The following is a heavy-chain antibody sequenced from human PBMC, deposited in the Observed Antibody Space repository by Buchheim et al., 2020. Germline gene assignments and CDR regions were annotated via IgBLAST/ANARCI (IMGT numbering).Heavy chain of an antibody. J-gene: IGHJ6*02. CDR1: GFTFSSYA. D-gene: IGHD2-8*01. Sequence: QVQLVESGGGVVQPGRSLRLSCAASGFTFSSYAMHWVRQAPGKGLEWVAVISYVGSNKYYADSVKGRFTISRDNSKNTLYLQMNSPRAEETAVYYRARDIVLIVYAIEEDYYYGMDVWGQGTT. CDR3: ARDIVLIVYAIEEDYYYGMDV. V-gene: IGHV3-30-3*01. CDR2: ISYVGSNK.